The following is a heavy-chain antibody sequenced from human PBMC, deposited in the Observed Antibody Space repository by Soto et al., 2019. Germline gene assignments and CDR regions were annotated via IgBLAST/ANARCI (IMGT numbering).Heavy chain of an antibody. CDR3: ARAVWSVGKGCTNGVCSHVSFYYYGMDV. J-gene: IGHJ6*02. CDR1: GFTFSSYG. D-gene: IGHD2-8*01. CDR2: IWYDGSNK. Sequence: QVLLVESGGGVVQPGRSLRLSCAASGFTFSSYGMHWVRQAPGKGLEWVAVIWYDGSNKYYADSVKGRFTISRDNSKNTLYLQMNSLRAEDTAVYYCARAVWSVGKGCTNGVCSHVSFYYYGMDVWGQGTTVTVSS. V-gene: IGHV3-33*01.